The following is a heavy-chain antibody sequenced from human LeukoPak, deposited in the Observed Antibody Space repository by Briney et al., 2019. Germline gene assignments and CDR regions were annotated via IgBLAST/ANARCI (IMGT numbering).Heavy chain of an antibody. CDR1: GFTFSSYA. CDR2: ISGSGGST. CDR3: AKGGGYSYGPRDYYYYGMDV. J-gene: IGHJ6*02. D-gene: IGHD5-18*01. V-gene: IGHV3-23*01. Sequence: PGGSLRLSCAASGFTFSSYAMSWVRQAPGKGLEWVSAISGSGGSTYYADSVKGRFTISRDNSKNTLYLQMNSLRAEDTAVYYCAKGGGYSYGPRDYYYYGMDVWGQGTTVTVYS.